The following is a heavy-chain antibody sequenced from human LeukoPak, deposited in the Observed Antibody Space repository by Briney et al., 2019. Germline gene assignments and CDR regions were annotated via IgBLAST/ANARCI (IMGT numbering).Heavy chain of an antibody. CDR3: AKDDYYDTSGYRD. D-gene: IGHD3-22*01. CDR2: ISYDVGKK. V-gene: IGHV3-30*18. Sequence: GGSLRLSCAASGFNFATYGMSWVRQAPGKGLEWVAVISYDVGKKYYADSVKGRFTISRDNSKNTLYLQMNSLRAEDTAVYYCAKDDYYDTSGYRDWGQGTLVTVSS. CDR1: GFNFATYG. J-gene: IGHJ4*02.